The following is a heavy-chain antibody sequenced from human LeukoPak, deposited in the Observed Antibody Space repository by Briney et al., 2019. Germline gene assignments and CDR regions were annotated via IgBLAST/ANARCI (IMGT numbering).Heavy chain of an antibody. J-gene: IGHJ6*02. CDR3: AGMDYGDGKYYYYYYGMDV. Sequence: SETLSLTCTVSGGSVSSGSYYWSWIRQPPGKGLEWIGYIYYSGSTNYNPSLKSRVTISVDTSKNQFSLKLSSVTAADTAVYYCAGMDYGDGKYYYYYYGMDVWGQGTTVTVSS. CDR1: GGSVSSGSYY. CDR2: IYYSGST. V-gene: IGHV4-61*01. D-gene: IGHD4-17*01.